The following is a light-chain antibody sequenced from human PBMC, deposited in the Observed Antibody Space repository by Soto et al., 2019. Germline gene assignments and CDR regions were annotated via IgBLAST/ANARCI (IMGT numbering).Light chain of an antibody. Sequence: EIVLTQSPATLSLSPGDRATLSCRAGQSVSNYLAWFQQNPGQAPRLLIYDASNRTPGIPASLSGSGSGTDVTITISSIGVEDFAVYYCRQRSSWPLLTFGGGTKVEI. CDR1: QSVSNY. V-gene: IGKV3-11*01. CDR2: DAS. CDR3: RQRSSWPLLT. J-gene: IGKJ4*01.